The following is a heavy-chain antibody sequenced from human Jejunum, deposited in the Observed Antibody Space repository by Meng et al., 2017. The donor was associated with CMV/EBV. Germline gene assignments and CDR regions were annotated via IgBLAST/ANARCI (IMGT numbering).Heavy chain of an antibody. CDR3: ARDSPLDGYSLLDY. V-gene: IGHV7-4-1*02. CDR1: GYTFTSYA. Sequence: QVQLVQSGAGVKKSGASVKVSCRPSGYTFTSYAINWVRQAPGQGPDWMGWIDPNTGNPTYDQGFTGRFVFSLDTSVSTAYLQINSLRADDTAVYYCARDSPLDGYSLLDYWGQGTLVTVSS. J-gene: IGHJ4*02. CDR2: IDPNTGNP. D-gene: IGHD5-24*01.